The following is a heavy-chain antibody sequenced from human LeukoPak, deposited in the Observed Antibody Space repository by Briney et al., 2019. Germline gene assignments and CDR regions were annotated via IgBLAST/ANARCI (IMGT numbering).Heavy chain of an antibody. J-gene: IGHJ4*02. CDR2: ISYDGSNK. D-gene: IGHD1/OR15-1a*01. CDR1: GFTFSSYA. Sequence: GGSLRLSCAASGFTFSSYAMHWVRQAPGKGLEWVAVISYDGSNKYYADSVKGRFTISRDNSKNTLYLQMNSLRAEDTAVYYCVPATGNNWGQGTLVTVSS. CDR3: VPATGNN. V-gene: IGHV3-30-3*01.